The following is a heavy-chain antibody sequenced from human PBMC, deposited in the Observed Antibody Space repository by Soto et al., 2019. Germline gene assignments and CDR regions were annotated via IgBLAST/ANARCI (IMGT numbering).Heavy chain of an antibody. Sequence: QVQLQESGPGLVKPSQTLSLTCTVSGGSISSGGYYWTWIRQHPGKGLEWIGYIYYSGSTYYNPSLKCRVTISVDATKNQFSLKLSSVTAGDTAVYYCARADYNLLSYGMDVWGQGTTVTVSS. CDR2: IYYSGST. CDR3: ARADYNLLSYGMDV. J-gene: IGHJ6*02. D-gene: IGHD3-9*01. CDR1: GGSISSGGYY. V-gene: IGHV4-31*03.